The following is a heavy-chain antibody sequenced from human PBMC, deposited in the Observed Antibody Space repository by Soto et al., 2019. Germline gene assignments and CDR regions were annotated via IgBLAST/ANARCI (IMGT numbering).Heavy chain of an antibody. V-gene: IGHV3-23*01. Sequence: GGSLRLSCSVSAFAFSNYAMAWVRQAPGQGLEWISSSSGSGGNTYYADSVKGRFTISRDNPKNTLSLHMTSLTAEETAKYYCEKSRHSVEKNGDYVQNWGQGTLVTVSS. D-gene: IGHD3-16*01. CDR1: AFAFSNYA. CDR3: EKSRHSVEKNGDYVQN. J-gene: IGHJ4*01. CDR2: SSGSGGNT.